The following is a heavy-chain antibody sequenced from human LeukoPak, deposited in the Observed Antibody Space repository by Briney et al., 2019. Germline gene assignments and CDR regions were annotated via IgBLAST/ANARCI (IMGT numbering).Heavy chain of an antibody. D-gene: IGHD5-12*01. CDR3: ASRGPTSVRAIDQ. V-gene: IGHV4-61*03. CDR1: GDSVSNGNYY. CDR2: IYYTGKT. Sequence: SETLSLTCTVSGDSVSNGNYYWSWLRQPPGKALEWIGYIYYTGKTYYNPSLEGRVTILVDTSRNHFSLKLSSVTAADTAVYSCASRGPTSVRAIDQWGQGTLVTVSS. J-gene: IGHJ4*02.